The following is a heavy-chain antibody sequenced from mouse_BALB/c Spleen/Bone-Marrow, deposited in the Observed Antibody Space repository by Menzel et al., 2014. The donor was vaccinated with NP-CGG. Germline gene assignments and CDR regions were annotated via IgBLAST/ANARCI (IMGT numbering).Heavy chain of an antibody. CDR2: IYPGSGNT. D-gene: IGHD1-2*01. CDR1: GYAFTNYW. J-gene: IGHJ4*01. Sequence: QVQLQQFGAELVRPGTSVKISCKASGYAFTNYWLDWVKQRPGHGLEWIGDIYPGSGNTYFNEKFKGKATLTADKSSSTAYMQLSSLTSEDSAVYFCARPQFISGRYYAMDYWGQGTSVTVSS. V-gene: IGHV1-63*01. CDR3: ARPQFISGRYYAMDY.